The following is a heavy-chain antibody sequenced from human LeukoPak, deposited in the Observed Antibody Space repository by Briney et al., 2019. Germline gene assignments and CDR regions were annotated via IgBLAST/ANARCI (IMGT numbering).Heavy chain of an antibody. CDR2: IWYDGSNK. V-gene: IGHV3-33*01. D-gene: IGHD4-17*01. CDR3: ARDRFPYGDYDFDY. CDR1: GFTFSSYG. Sequence: GGSLRLSCAASGFTFSSYGMHWVRQAPGKGLEWVAVIWYDGSNKYYADSVKGRFTISRDNSKNTLYLQMNSLRAEGTAVYYCARDRFPYGDYDFDYWGQGTLVTVSS. J-gene: IGHJ4*02.